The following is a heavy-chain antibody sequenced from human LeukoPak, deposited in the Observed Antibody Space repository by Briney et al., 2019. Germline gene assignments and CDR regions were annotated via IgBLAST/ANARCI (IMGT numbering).Heavy chain of an antibody. CDR1: GFTFGDYA. D-gene: IGHD3-3*01. J-gene: IGHJ4*02. CDR2: IRSKAYGGTT. CDR3: TRDYDFWSGYYIGKDY. V-gene: IGHV3-49*04. Sequence: GGSLRLSCTASGFTFGDYAMSWVRQAPGKGLEWVGFIRSKAYGGTTEYAASVKGRFTTSRDDSKSIAYLQMNSLKTEDTAVYYCTRDYDFWSGYYIGKDYWGQGTLVTVSS.